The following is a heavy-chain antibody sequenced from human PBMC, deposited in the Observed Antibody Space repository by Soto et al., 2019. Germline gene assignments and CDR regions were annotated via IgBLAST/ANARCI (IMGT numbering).Heavy chain of an antibody. CDR3: ARDGDVTSTRPRGALDN. CDR2: IVPLFGTT. CDR1: GGTFSSYT. D-gene: IGHD6-6*01. J-gene: IGHJ3*02. V-gene: IGHV1-69*01. Sequence: QVQLVQSGAEVKTPGSSVKVSCKASGGTFSSYTFSWVRQAPGQGLEWMGGIVPLFGTTNDAKIVQGRVTISAAESTSPVYMELSSFRSEDSAMYYFARDGDVTSTRPRGALDNWGQGTVLTVSS.